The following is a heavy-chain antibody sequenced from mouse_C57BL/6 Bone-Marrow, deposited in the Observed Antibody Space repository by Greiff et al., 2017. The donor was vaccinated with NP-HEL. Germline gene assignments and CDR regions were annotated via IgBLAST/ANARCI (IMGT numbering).Heavy chain of an antibody. CDR3: ARRYDGYYPSYFDY. CDR1: GYTFTSYG. D-gene: IGHD2-3*01. V-gene: IGHV1-81*01. Sequence: VQLQQSGAELARPGASVKLSCKASGYTFTSYGISWVKQRTGQGLEWIGEIYPRSGNTYYNEKFKGKATLTADKSSSTAYMELRSLTSEDSAVYFCARRYDGYYPSYFDYWGQGTTLTVSS. J-gene: IGHJ2*01. CDR2: IYPRSGNT.